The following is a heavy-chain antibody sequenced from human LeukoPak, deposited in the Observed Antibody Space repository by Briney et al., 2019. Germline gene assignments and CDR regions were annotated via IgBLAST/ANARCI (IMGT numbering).Heavy chain of an antibody. CDR2: INSDGSEG. CDR1: GFTFSGFW. Sequence: GGSLRLSCAVSGFTFSGFWVSWSRQAPGKGLEWVASINSDGSEGYYADVVKGRFTISRDNAKNSLYLQINSLRAEDTAVYYCARSSYSSSSSVWGQGTMVTVSS. D-gene: IGHD6-6*01. J-gene: IGHJ3*01. CDR3: ARSSYSSSSSV. V-gene: IGHV3-7*03.